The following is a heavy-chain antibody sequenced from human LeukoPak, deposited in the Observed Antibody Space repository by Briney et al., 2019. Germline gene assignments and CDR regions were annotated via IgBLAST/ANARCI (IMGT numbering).Heavy chain of an antibody. CDR1: GFIFSSYV. Sequence: PGGSLRLSCEASGFIFSSYVMGWVRQAPGKGLEWVSSISVGGGDTFTADSVKGRFTITRENSKNTLYLQMMGLRVEDTAIYYCARGSVDIVATINMDVWGKGTTVTVS. CDR2: ISVGGGDT. J-gene: IGHJ6*03. V-gene: IGHV3-23*01. CDR3: ARGSVDIVATINMDV. D-gene: IGHD5-12*01.